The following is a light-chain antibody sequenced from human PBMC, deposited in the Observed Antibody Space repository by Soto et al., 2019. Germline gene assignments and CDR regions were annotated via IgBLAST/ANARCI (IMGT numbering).Light chain of an antibody. J-gene: IGKJ1*01. CDR2: KAS. Sequence: DIQMTQSPSTLSASVGDRVTITCRASQTISSWLAWYQQKPGKATKLLIYKASYLQSWVPSTFSGSGSGTEFTLTISSLQHDDFATYYCQQYKSYSSWTFGQGTKVEMK. CDR1: QTISSW. CDR3: QQYKSYSSWT. V-gene: IGKV1-5*03.